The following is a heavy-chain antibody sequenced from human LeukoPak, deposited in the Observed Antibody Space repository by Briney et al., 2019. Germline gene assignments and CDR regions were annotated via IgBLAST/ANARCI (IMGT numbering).Heavy chain of an antibody. Sequence: GGSLRLSCAASGFTVSSNEMSWVRQAPGKGLEWVSSISGGSTYYADSVKGRFTISRDNSKNTLYLQMNSLRAEDTAVYYCAKSSYDSSGYYLGYFDYWGQGTLVTVSS. CDR1: GFTVSSNE. J-gene: IGHJ4*02. V-gene: IGHV3-38-3*01. D-gene: IGHD3-22*01. CDR3: AKSSYDSSGYYLGYFDY. CDR2: ISGGST.